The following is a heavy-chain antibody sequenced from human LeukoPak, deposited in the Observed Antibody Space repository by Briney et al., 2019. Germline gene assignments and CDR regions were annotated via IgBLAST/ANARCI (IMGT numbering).Heavy chain of an antibody. CDR2: ISAYNGNT. D-gene: IGHD2-2*01. Sequence: ASVKVSCKASGYTFTSYGISWVRQAPGQGLEWMGWISAYNGNTNYAQKLQGRVTMTTDTSTSTAYMGLRSLRSDDTAVYYCARVDEYCSSTSCYWVNWFDPWGQGTLVTVSS. CDR3: ARVDEYCSSTSCYWVNWFDP. CDR1: GYTFTSYG. V-gene: IGHV1-18*01. J-gene: IGHJ5*02.